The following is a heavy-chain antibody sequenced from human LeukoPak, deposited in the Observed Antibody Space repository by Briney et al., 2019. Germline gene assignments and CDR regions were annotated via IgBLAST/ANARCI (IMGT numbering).Heavy chain of an antibody. CDR2: VYSGGTT. CDR3: ARVDTLMAYYFDL. V-gene: IGHV3-53*04. CDR1: GFTVSTNC. Sequence: QAGGSLRLSCAASGFTVSTNCMTWVRQAPGKGLEWVSTVYSGGTTYYADSVMGRFTISRHNSRNTLYLQMNSLRAEDTAVYYCARVDTLMAYYFDLWGQGILVTVSS. J-gene: IGHJ4*02. D-gene: IGHD5-18*01.